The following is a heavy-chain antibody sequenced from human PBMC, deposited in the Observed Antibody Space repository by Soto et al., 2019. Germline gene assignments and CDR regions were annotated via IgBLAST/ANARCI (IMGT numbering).Heavy chain of an antibody. CDR3: ARGLFGGVTG. Sequence: ASVKDSCKDYGYTFNNYAMHWVRQATGQGLEWMGWMNPNNGNTGYAQKFQGRVTMTRNTSISTAYMELSSLRSEDTAVYYCARGLFGGVTGWGQGTLVTVSS. CDR1: GYTFNNYA. D-gene: IGHD2-8*02. J-gene: IGHJ4*02. V-gene: IGHV1-8*02. CDR2: MNPNNGNT.